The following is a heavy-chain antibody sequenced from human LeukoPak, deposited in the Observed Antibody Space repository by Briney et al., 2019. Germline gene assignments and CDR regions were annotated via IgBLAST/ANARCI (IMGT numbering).Heavy chain of an antibody. V-gene: IGHV3-11*05. CDR1: GFTFSDYY. CDR3: ARDSYGSGSYYNAYGMDV. CDR2: ISSSSSYT. Sequence: GGSLRLSCAASGFTFSDYYMSWLRQAPGKGLDWVSYISSSSSYTNYADSVKGRFTIPRDNAKNSLYLQMNSLRAEDTAVYYCARDSYGSGSYYNAYGMDVWGQGTTVTVSS. D-gene: IGHD3-10*01. J-gene: IGHJ6*02.